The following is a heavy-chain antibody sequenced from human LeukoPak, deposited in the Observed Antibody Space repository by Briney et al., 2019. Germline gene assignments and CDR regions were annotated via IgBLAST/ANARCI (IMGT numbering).Heavy chain of an antibody. V-gene: IGHV3-7*01. CDR3: ASNNDWRFDY. J-gene: IGHJ4*02. Sequence: PGGSLRLSCAASGLTLSSFWMSWVRQAPGKGLEWVANIKEDGRIKNYVDSVKGRFTISRDNAKKSVYLQMSSLRVEDTATYYCASNNDWRFDYWGQGTLLTVSS. D-gene: IGHD3-9*01. CDR1: GLTLSSFW. CDR2: IKEDGRIK.